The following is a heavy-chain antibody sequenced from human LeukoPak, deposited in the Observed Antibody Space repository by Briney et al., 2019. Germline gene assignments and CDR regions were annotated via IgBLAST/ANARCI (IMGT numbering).Heavy chain of an antibody. J-gene: IGHJ6*03. CDR1: GGTFSSYA. CDR2: IIPIFGTA. V-gene: IGHV1-69*06. Sequence: GASVKVSCKASGGTFSSYAISWVRQAPGQGLEWMGGIIPIFGTANYAQKFQGRVTITADKSTSTAYMELSSLRSEDTAVYYCARVILETIFGVVTSTPYYYYYYMDVWGKGTTVTVSS. D-gene: IGHD3-3*01. CDR3: ARVILETIFGVVTSTPYYYYYYMDV.